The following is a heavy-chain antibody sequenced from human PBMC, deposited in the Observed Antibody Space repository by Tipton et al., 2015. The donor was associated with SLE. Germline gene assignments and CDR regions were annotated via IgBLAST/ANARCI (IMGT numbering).Heavy chain of an antibody. CDR3: AKGSGDIVRTLDH. CDR1: GFTLRAFA. Sequence: SLRLSCAASGFTLRAFAMTWVRQPPGKGLEWVSAIYKAGGTFYGDFVKGRFTISRDNSKNALYLDMDNLRTEDTAVYYCAKGSGDIVRTLDHWGQGTLVTVSS. CDR2: IYKAGGT. J-gene: IGHJ4*02. D-gene: IGHD4-17*01. V-gene: IGHV3-23*03.